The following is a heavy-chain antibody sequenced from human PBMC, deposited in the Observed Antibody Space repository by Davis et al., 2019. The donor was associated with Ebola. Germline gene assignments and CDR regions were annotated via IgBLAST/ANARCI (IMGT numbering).Heavy chain of an antibody. D-gene: IGHD5-18*01. J-gene: IGHJ4*02. CDR2: VYHSGTT. Sequence: MPGGSLRLSCTVSGGSVYSYYWSWIRQPPGKGLEWIGYVYHSGTTSYSPSLQSRFSISLDTSRNQFSLKLTSVTATDTALYYCARGRRYSYGPPRYWGQGTLVTVSS. CDR3: ARGRRYSYGPPRY. V-gene: IGHV4-59*02. CDR1: GGSVYSYY.